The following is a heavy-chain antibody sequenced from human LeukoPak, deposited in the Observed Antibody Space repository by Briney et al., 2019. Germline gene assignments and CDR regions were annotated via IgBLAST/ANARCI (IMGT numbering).Heavy chain of an antibody. D-gene: IGHD2-2*01. CDR2: IIPIFGTA. CDR1: GGTFSSYA. Sequence: SVKVSCKASGGTFSSYAISWVRQAPRQGLEWMGGIIPIFGTANYAQKFQGRVTITTDESTSTAYMELSSLRSEDTAVYYCARPHRYCSSTSCYHAASWDYWGQGTLVTVSS. CDR3: ARPHRYCSSTSCYHAASWDY. V-gene: IGHV1-69*05. J-gene: IGHJ4*02.